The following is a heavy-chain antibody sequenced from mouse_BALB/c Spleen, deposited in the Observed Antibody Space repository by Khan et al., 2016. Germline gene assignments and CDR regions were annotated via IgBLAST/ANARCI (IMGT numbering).Heavy chain of an antibody. CDR2: IHTHSGVP. V-gene: IGHV9-4*02. J-gene: IGHJ1*01. D-gene: IGHD1-1*01. CDR3: ARSWYYYGSSHWYFDV. Sequence: QVQLQQSGPELKKPGETVRISCKASGYTFTTAGMQWVQKMPGKGLKWIGWIHTHSGVPKYAEDFKGRFAFSLETSASTAYLQISNLTNEDTATYFCARSWYYYGSSHWYFDVWGAGTTVTVSS. CDR1: GYTFTTAG.